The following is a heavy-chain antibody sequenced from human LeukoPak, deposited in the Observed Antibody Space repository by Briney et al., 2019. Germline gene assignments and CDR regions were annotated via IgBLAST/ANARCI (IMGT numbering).Heavy chain of an antibody. D-gene: IGHD6-19*01. J-gene: IGHJ4*02. V-gene: IGHV4-39*01. CDR1: GGSISSSGYY. CDR3: ARRPYSSGWYVDY. CDR2: IYYSGST. Sequence: SETLSLTCTVSGGSISSSGYYWGWIRQPPGKGLEWIGSIYYSGSTYYNPSLKSRVTISVDTSKNRFSLKLSSVTAADTAVYYCARRPYSSGWYVDYWGQGTLVTVSS.